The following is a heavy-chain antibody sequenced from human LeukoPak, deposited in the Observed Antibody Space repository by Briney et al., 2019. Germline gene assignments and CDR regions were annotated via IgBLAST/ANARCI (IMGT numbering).Heavy chain of an antibody. D-gene: IGHD1-1*01. J-gene: IGHJ5*02. CDR3: AHDRTPFATGRVATYNWFDP. Sequence: ASVKVSCKASAYTFTGYYMHWVRQAPGQGLEWMGWINPNGGGTTYAQKFQGRVTLTRDTSISTAYMELNSLRSDDTAVYYCAHDRTPFATGRVATYNWFDPWGQGTLVTVSS. V-gene: IGHV1-2*02. CDR1: AYTFTGYY. CDR2: INPNGGGT.